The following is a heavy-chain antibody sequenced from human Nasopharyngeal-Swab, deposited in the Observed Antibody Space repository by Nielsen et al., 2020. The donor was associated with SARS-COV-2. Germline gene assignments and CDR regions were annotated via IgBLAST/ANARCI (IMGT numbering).Heavy chain of an antibody. CDR3: AREVGGMTTVVPALVYGMDV. Sequence: SVKVSCKASGGTFSSYAISWVRQAPGQGLEWMGGLIPIFGTANYAQKFQGRVTITADESTSTAYMELSSLRSEDTAVYYCAREVGGMTTVVPALVYGMDVWGQGTTVTVSS. CDR1: GGTFSSYA. J-gene: IGHJ6*02. D-gene: IGHD4-23*01. CDR2: LIPIFGTA. V-gene: IGHV1-69*13.